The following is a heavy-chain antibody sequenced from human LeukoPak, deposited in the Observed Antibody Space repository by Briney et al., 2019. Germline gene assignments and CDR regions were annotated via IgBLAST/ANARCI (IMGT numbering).Heavy chain of an antibody. CDR3: ATVDVESDIDY. J-gene: IGHJ4*02. D-gene: IGHD2-21*02. V-gene: IGHV4-59*01. CDR1: GGSISSYY. Sequence: SETLSLTCTVSGGSISSYYWCWIRQSPGMGLEWIGYFKHDGSTGYNPSLKSRATISVDRSKNLFSLKVNSVTAADTAVYYCATVDVESDIDYWGQGTLVTVSS. CDR2: FKHDGST.